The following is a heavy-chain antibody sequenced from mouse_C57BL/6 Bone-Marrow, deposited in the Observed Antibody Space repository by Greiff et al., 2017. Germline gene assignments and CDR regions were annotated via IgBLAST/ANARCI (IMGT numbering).Heavy chain of an antibody. V-gene: IGHV5-17*01. D-gene: IGHD1-1*01. Sequence: EVQVVESGGGLVKPGGSLKISCAASGFTFSDYGMHWVRQAPEKGLEWVAYISSGSSTIYYAATVKGRFTISRDNAKNTLFLQMTSLRSEDTAMYYCARPGYGSPDYWGQGTSVTVSS. J-gene: IGHJ4*01. CDR1: GFTFSDYG. CDR2: ISSGSSTI. CDR3: ARPGYGSPDY.